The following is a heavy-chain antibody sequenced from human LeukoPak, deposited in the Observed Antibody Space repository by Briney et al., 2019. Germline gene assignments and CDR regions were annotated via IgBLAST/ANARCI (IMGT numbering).Heavy chain of an antibody. J-gene: IGHJ4*02. CDR3: ARAGSSGWYMSYFDY. CDR2: IIPIFGTA. Sequence: ASVKVSCKASGGTFSSYAISWVRQAPGQGLEWMGGIIPIFGTANYAQKFQGRVTITADKSTSTAYMELSSLRSEDTAAYYCARAGSSGWYMSYFDYWGQGTLVTVSS. CDR1: GGTFSSYA. V-gene: IGHV1-69*06. D-gene: IGHD6-19*01.